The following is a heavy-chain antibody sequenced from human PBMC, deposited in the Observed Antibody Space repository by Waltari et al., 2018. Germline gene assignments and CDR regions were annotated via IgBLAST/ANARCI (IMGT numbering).Heavy chain of an antibody. D-gene: IGHD6-13*01. J-gene: IGHJ4*02. CDR3: ATLRRDVGYSSSWRTYYFDY. Sequence: QLQLQESGPGLVKPSETLSLTCTVSGGSISSSSYYWGWIRQPPGKGLEWLGSIYYSGSTYYNPSLKSRVTISVDTSKNQFSLKLSSVTAADTAVYYCATLRRDVGYSSSWRTYYFDYWGQGTLVTVSS. CDR1: GGSISSSSYY. CDR2: IYYSGST. V-gene: IGHV4-39*01.